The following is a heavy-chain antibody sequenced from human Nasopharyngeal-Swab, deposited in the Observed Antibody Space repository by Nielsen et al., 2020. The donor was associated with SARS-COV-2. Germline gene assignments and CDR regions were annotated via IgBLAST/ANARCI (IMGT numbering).Heavy chain of an antibody. CDR1: GFPLSTSGVG. CDR2: IYWDDDK. CDR3: ARLLGGVAFDY. D-gene: IGHD3-16*01. Sequence: SGPTLVKPTQTLTLTCTFSGFPLSTSGVGVGWIRQPPGKALEWHALIYWDDDKRYSPSLKSRLTITKDTSKNQVVLTMTNMDPVDTATYYCARLLGGVAFDYWGQGTLVTVSS. V-gene: IGHV2-5*02. J-gene: IGHJ4*02.